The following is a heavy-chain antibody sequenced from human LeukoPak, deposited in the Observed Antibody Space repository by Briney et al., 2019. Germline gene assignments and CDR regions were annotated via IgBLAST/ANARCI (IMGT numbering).Heavy chain of an antibody. J-gene: IGHJ4*02. CDR1: GYTFTGYY. V-gene: IGHV1-2*02. D-gene: IGHD3-16*02. CDR2: INPNSGGT. Sequence: ASVKVSCKASGYTFTGYYMHWVRQAPGQGLEWMGWINPNSGGTNYAQKSQGRVTMTRDTSISTAYMELSRLRSDDTAVYYCASGDYVWGSYRLSDYWGQGTLVTVSS. CDR3: ASGDYVWGSYRLSDY.